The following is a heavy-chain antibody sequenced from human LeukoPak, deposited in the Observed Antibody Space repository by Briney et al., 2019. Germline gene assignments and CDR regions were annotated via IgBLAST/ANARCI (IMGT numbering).Heavy chain of an antibody. CDR3: ARSRAGFWSGNDYYYYGMDV. V-gene: IGHV7-4-1*02. CDR1: GYTFTSYA. CDR2: INTSTGNP. D-gene: IGHD3-3*01. Sequence: ASVKVSCKASGYTFTSYAMNWVRQAPGQGLEWMGWINTSTGNPTYAQGFTGRFVFSLDTSVSTAYLQISSLKAEDTAVYYCARSRAGFWSGNDYYYYGMDVWGQGTTVTVSS. J-gene: IGHJ6*02.